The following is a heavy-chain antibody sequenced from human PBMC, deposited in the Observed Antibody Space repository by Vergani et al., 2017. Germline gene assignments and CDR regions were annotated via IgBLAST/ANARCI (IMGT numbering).Heavy chain of an antibody. Sequence: EVQLLESGGDLVQPGGSLRLSFAASGFSLTTYALSRVRQSPGKGLEWFSTNNTSGDYTRYGDSVKGRLTISRDNSKSTLYLQMNSLRDEDTARCYCAKEGWKYWYGYWGQGTLVIVS. CDR3: AKEGWKYWYGY. CDR2: NNTSGDYT. D-gene: IGHD6-13*01. V-gene: IGHV3-23*01. CDR1: GFSLTTYA. J-gene: IGHJ4*02.